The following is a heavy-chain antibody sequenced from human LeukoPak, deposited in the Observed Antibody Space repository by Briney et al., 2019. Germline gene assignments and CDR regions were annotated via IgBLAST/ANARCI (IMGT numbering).Heavy chain of an antibody. CDR1: GFTFSSYE. CDR3: ARAVQQWLVYWYFDL. D-gene: IGHD6-19*01. V-gene: IGHV3-48*03. J-gene: IGHJ2*01. Sequence: GGSLRLSCAASGFTFSSYEMNWVRQAPGKGLEWVSYISSSGSTIYYADSVKGRFTISRDNAKNSLYLQMNSLRAEDTAVYYCARAVQQWLVYWYFDLWGRGTLVTVSS. CDR2: ISSSGSTI.